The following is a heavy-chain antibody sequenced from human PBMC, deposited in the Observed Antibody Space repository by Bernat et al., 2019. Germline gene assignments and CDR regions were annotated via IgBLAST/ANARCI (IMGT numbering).Heavy chain of an antibody. D-gene: IGHD3-3*01. CDR2: INSDGSST. CDR3: ARGITIYGVVTSEYMDV. Sequence: VQLVESGGGVVQPGRSLRLSCAASGFTFSSYGMHWVRQVPGKGLVWVSGINSDGSSTTYADSVKGRFTISRDNAENTLYLQMNSLRAEDTAVYYCARGITIYGVVTSEYMDVWGKGTTVTVSS. J-gene: IGHJ6*03. V-gene: IGHV3-74*02. CDR1: GFTFSSYG.